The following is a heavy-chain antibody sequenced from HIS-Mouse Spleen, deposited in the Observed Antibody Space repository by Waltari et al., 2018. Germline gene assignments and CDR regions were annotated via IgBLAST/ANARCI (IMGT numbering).Heavy chain of an antibody. D-gene: IGHD3-9*01. CDR2: INHSGRT. Sequence: QVQLQQWGAGLLKPSETLSLTCAVYGGSFSGYYWSWIRQPPGKGLEWIGEINHSGRTNYNPSLKSRVTISVNTSKHQFSLKLSSVTAADTAVYYCARGLDWSLHSFDYWGQGTLVTVSS. CDR3: ARGLDWSLHSFDY. CDR1: GGSFSGYY. V-gene: IGHV4-34*01. J-gene: IGHJ4*02.